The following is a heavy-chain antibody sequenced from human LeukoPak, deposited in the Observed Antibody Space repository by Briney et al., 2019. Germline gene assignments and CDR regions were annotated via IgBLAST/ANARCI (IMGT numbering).Heavy chain of an antibody. CDR1: GGSISSSSYY. V-gene: IGHV4-39*07. Sequence: SETLSLTCTVSGGSISSSSYYWGWIRQPPGKGLEWIGSIYYSGSTNYNPSLKSRVTISVDTSKNQFSLKLSSVTAADTAVYYCARLAFTYGMDVWGQGTTVTVSS. CDR3: ARLAFTYGMDV. CDR2: IYYSGST. J-gene: IGHJ6*02.